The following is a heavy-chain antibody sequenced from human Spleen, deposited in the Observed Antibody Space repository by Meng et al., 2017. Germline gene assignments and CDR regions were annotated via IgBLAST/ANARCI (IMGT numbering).Heavy chain of an antibody. D-gene: IGHD3-16*01. CDR3: SGVEASASFGGEILDY. CDR1: GFAVSSYY. Sequence: GESLKISCTASGFAVSSYYMSWVRQAPGKGPEWVSVMHRSGNTYYADSVKGRFTISRDSSKNTVYLQMNSLRDEDTPVYYCSGVEASASFGGEILDYWGQGTLVTVSS. CDR2: MHRSGNT. V-gene: IGHV3-66*02. J-gene: IGHJ4*02.